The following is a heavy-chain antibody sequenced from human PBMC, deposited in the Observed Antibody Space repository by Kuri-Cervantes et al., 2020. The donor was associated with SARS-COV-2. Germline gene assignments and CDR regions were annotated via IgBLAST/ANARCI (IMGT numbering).Heavy chain of an antibody. CDR1: GYTFTSYG. CDR3: AREFGFSVQLYYLDP. CDR2: ISAYNGNT. J-gene: IGHJ5*02. D-gene: IGHD2/OR15-2a*01. Sequence: ASVKVSCKASGYTFTSYGISWVRQAPGQGLEWMGWISAYNGNTNYAQKLQGRVTMTTDTSTSTAYMELRSLRSDDTAVYYCAREFGFSVQLYYLDPWGQGTLVTVSS. V-gene: IGHV1-18*01.